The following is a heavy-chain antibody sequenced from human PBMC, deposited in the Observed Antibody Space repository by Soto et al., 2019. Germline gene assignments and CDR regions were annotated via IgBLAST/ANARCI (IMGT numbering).Heavy chain of an antibody. CDR3: ARHVLIVVALGAFDI. CDR1: GGSISSSSYY. CDR2: IYYSGST. D-gene: IGHD3-22*01. Sequence: SETLSLTCTVSGGSISSSSYYWGWIRQPPGKGLEWIGSIYYSGSTYYNPSLKSRVTISVDTSKNQFSLKLSSVTAADTAVYYCARHVLIVVALGAFDIWGQGTMVTV. V-gene: IGHV4-39*01. J-gene: IGHJ3*02.